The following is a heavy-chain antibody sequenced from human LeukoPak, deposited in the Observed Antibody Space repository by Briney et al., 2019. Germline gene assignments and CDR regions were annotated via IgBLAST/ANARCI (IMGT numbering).Heavy chain of an antibody. V-gene: IGHV3-66*01. J-gene: IGHJ6*02. D-gene: IGHD3-22*01. CDR2: IYSGGST. Sequence: PGGSLRLSCAASGFTVSSNYMSWVRQAPGKGLEWVAVIYSGGSTYYTASVKGRFTISRDNSKNTLYLQMNSLRAADTAVYYCARSGPDSNTSSGYPPFSYGMDVWGQGTTVTVSS. CDR3: ARSGPDSNTSSGYPPFSYGMDV. CDR1: GFTVSSNY.